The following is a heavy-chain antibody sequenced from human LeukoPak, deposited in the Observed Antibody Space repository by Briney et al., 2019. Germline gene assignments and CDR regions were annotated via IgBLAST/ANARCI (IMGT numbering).Heavy chain of an antibody. V-gene: IGHV4-59*01. D-gene: IGHD5-12*01. CDR1: GGSISSYY. CDR2: IYYSGST. Sequence: SETLSLTCTVSGGSISSYYWSWIRQPPGRGLEWIGYIYYSGSTNYNPSLKSRVTISVDTSRNQFSLKLSSVTAADPAVYYCARDRRYSGYDWLDYWGQGTLVTVSS. CDR3: ARDRRYSGYDWLDY. J-gene: IGHJ4*02.